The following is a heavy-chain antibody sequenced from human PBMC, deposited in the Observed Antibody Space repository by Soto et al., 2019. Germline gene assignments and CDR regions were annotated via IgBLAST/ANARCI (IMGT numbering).Heavy chain of an antibody. J-gene: IGHJ4*02. CDR1: GYTFTSYA. V-gene: IGHV1-3*01. D-gene: IGHD1-26*01. CDR3: ARDVGATGD. CDR2: INAGNGNT. Sequence: QVQLVQSGAEVKKPGASVKVSCKASGYTFTSYAMHWVRQAPGQSLEWMGWINAGNGNTKYSHKFQGRVTITRDTSASTAYMELSSLRAEDTAVYYSARDVGATGDWGQGTLVTVSS.